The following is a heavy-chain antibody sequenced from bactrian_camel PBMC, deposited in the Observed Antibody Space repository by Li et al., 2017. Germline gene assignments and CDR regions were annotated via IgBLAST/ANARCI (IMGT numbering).Heavy chain of an antibody. CDR3: VADPSPYTIRFASPRY. D-gene: IGHD2*01. J-gene: IGHJ4*01. CDR1: GDTGSRKC. CDR2: IKPSAGST. V-gene: IGHV3S53*01. Sequence: HVQLVESGGGSVQAGGSLRLSCEFYGDTGSRKCVGWFRQAPGKSREEVASIKPSAGSTLYADSVKGRFTVSQDNAKATVYLQMDSLTPEDTAMYYCVADPSPYTIRFASPRYWGQGTQVTVS.